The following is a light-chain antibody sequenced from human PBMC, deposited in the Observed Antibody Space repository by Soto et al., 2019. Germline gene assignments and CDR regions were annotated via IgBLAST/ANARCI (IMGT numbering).Light chain of an antibody. V-gene: IGKV1-5*01. CDR1: QTMNGW. CDR3: QQYDNYPWT. J-gene: IGKJ1*01. Sequence: DIQMTQSPSTLSASVGDRVTITCRASQTMNGWLAWYQQQPGRAPRLLIYDVSIRGSGVPSRFSGSGSGTEFTLTITSLQPDDFATYYCQQYDNYPWTFGRGTKV. CDR2: DVS.